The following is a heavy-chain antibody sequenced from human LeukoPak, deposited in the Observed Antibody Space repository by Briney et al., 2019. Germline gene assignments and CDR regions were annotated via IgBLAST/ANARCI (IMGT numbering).Heavy chain of an antibody. CDR2: IKSKSDGGTT. J-gene: IGHJ4*02. D-gene: IGHD5-12*01. CDR1: GFTFSKAW. CDR3: TTPKYTGYDFYF. V-gene: IGHV3-15*01. Sequence: PGGSLRLSCAASGFTFSKAWMSWVRQAPGKGLEWVGRIKSKSDGGTTGYAAPVKGRFTISRDDSKDTLFLQMNSLKTEDTAVYYCTTPKYTGYDFYFWGQGTLVTVSS.